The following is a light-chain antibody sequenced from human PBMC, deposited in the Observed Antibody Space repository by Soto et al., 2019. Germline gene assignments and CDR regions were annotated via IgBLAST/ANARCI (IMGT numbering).Light chain of an antibody. CDR2: GAS. J-gene: IGKJ3*01. CDR3: QQLNSFPIT. CDR1: QGISSF. Sequence: IQLTQSPSSLSASVGDRVTITCRASQGISSFLAWYQQKPGKAPKLLIYGASTLHSGVPSRFSGSGSGTDFTLTIGSLQPEDFATYYCQQLNSFPITVGPGKKVDIK. V-gene: IGKV1-9*01.